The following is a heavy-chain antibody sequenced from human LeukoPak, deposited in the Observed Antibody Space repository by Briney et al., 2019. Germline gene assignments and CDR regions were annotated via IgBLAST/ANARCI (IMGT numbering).Heavy chain of an antibody. CDR2: IYYSGST. J-gene: IGHJ6*02. V-gene: IGHV4-59*01. D-gene: IGHD3-10*01. Sequence: SETLSLTCTVSGGSISSYYWSWIRQPPGKGLEWIGYIYYSGSTNYNPSLKSRVTISVDTSKNQFSLKLSSVTAADTAVYYCARDRVYCYGMDVWGQGTTVTVSS. CDR1: GGSISSYY. CDR3: ARDRVYCYGMDV.